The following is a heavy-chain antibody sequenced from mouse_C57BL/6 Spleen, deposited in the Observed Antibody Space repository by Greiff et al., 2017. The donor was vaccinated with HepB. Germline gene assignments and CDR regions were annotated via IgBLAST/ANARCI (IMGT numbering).Heavy chain of an antibody. J-gene: IGHJ2*01. Sequence: QVQLQQSGAELVRPGASVKLSCKASGYTFTDYYINWVKQRPGQGLEWIARIYPGSGNTYYNEKFKGKATLTAEKSSSTAYMQLSSLTSEDSAVYFCARSGDLHEGVDYWGQGTTLTVSS. CDR2: IYPGSGNT. CDR1: GYTFTDYY. V-gene: IGHV1-76*01. CDR3: ARSGDLHEGVDY.